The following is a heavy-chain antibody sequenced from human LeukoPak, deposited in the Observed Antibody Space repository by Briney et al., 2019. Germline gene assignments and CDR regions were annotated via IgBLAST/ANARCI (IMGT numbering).Heavy chain of an antibody. CDR2: INTDGSST. CDR1: GFTFSRDW. CDR3: ARGSSYYSNYYFDS. J-gene: IGHJ4*02. D-gene: IGHD4-11*01. V-gene: IGHV3-74*01. Sequence: HPGGSLRLSCAASGFTFSRDWMHWVRQAPGKGLVWVSRINTDGSSTSYADAVKGRLTISRDNAKNTLYLQMNSLRAEDTAVYYCARGSSYYSNYYFDSWGQGTLVTVSS.